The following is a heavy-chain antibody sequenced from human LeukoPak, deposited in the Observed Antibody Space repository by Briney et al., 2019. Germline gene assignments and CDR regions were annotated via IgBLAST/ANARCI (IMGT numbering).Heavy chain of an antibody. V-gene: IGHV4-4*02. J-gene: IGHJ4*02. D-gene: IGHD4/OR15-4a*01. CDR3: ASRQDDYGDIDC. Sequence: SETLSLTCAVSGDSISSNKWWHWVRQPPGKGLEWIGEIHHTGSTNYNPSLRSRVTISVDKSKTQFSLTLISVTAADTAVYYCASRQDDYGDIDCWGQGTLVTVSS. CDR2: IHHTGST. CDR1: GDSISSNKW.